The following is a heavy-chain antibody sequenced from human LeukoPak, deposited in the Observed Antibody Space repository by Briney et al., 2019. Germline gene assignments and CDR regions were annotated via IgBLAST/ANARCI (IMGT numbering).Heavy chain of an antibody. CDR3: AIAAGWELGY. V-gene: IGHV3-7*01. D-gene: IGHD6-25*01. J-gene: IGHJ4*02. CDR1: GFTSSRHW. CDR2: IKEDASEE. Sequence: GGSLRLSCAVSGFTSSRHWMSWVRQTPEKGREWVANIKEDASEENYVDSVKGRFTISRDYAKNSLYLQMNSLRAEDTAVYYCAIAAGWELGYWGQGTLVTVSS.